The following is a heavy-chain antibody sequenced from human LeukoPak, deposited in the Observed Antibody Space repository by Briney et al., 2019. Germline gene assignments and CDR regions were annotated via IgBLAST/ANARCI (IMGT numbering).Heavy chain of an antibody. D-gene: IGHD1/OR15-1a*01. Sequence: GGSLRLSCAASGFTFGVSWKSWVRQAPGKGLEWVANIKEDGGVKNYVDSVKGRLTISRDNAKSSLFLQMNSLRVEDTAVYYCAKDRGWNTFDYWGQGTLVTVSS. V-gene: IGHV3-7*01. CDR3: AKDRGWNTFDY. CDR2: IKEDGGVK. CDR1: GFTFGVSW. J-gene: IGHJ4*02.